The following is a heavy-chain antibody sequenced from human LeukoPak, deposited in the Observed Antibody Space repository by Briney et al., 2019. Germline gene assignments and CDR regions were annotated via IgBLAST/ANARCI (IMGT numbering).Heavy chain of an antibody. CDR3: AKDPRERYYYYYYMDV. D-gene: IGHD1-1*01. CDR1: GFTFSSYA. V-gene: IGHV3-23*01. J-gene: IGHJ6*03. CDR2: ISGSGGST. Sequence: GGSLRLSCAASGFTFSSYAMSWVRQAPGKGLEWVSAISGSGGSTYYADSVKGRFTISRDNSKNTLYLQMNSLRAEDTAVYYCAKDPRERYYYYYYMDVWGKGTTVTVSS.